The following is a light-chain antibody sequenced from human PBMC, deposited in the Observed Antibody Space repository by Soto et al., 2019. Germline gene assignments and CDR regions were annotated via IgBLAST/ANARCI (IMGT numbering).Light chain of an antibody. Sequence: AIQMTQSPSSLSASVGNRVTITCRASQGIRNELGWYQQKPGRAPQLLIFATSTLQSGVSSRFRGSGSGTDFALPISSLQPEDAATYYCLQDYNYPRTFGQGTKLEIK. CDR1: QGIRNE. CDR3: LQDYNYPRT. J-gene: IGKJ2*02. CDR2: ATS. V-gene: IGKV1-6*01.